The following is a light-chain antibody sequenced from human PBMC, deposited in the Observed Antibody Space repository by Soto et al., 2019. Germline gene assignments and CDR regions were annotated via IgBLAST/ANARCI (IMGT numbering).Light chain of an antibody. V-gene: IGKV1-12*01. CDR1: QGINNW. CDR3: KQSSAFPLT. CDR2: AVS. J-gene: IGKJ4*01. Sequence: DIQMTHSPSSVSASLGDRVTITCRASQGINNWLAWYQQKPGKAPELLIYAVSYLQSGVPSRFSGSGSGTDFTLTISSLQPEDFATYFCKQSSAFPLTFGGGTKVDIK.